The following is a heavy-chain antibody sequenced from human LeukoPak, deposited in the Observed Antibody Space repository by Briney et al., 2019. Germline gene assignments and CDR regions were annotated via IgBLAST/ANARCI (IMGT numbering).Heavy chain of an antibody. Sequence: GGSLRLSCVASGFTFSRYAMSWVRQAPGKGLEWVSAISGSGDTTYSAASVKGRFINSRDNSKNTLYLQMNSLRAEDTAVYYCAKDSSGYYERGYFDYWGQGTLVTVSS. D-gene: IGHD3-22*01. J-gene: IGHJ4*02. CDR1: GFTFSRYA. CDR3: AKDSSGYYERGYFDY. CDR2: ISGSGDTT. V-gene: IGHV3-23*01.